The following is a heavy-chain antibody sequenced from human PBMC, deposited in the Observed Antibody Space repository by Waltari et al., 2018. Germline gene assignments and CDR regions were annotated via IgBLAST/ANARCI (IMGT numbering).Heavy chain of an antibody. V-gene: IGHV4-4*07. D-gene: IGHD6-13*01. Sequence: QLQLQESGPGLVKPSETLSLTCAVSGGSISSYYWTWIRQPPGKGLDWIGRISGSGGSTDYNPSLRTRVTISTDTSKNQFSLKLSSVTAADTAVYYCAKGGGSWRIGYWGQGVLVTVSS. CDR3: AKGGGSWRIGY. CDR2: ISGSGGST. J-gene: IGHJ4*02. CDR1: GGSISSYY.